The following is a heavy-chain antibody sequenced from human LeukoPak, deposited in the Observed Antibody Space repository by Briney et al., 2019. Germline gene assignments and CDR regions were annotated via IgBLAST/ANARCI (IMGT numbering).Heavy chain of an antibody. Sequence: GGSLRLSCAASGFTFSSYSMNWVRQAPGKGLEWVSSISSSSSYIYHADSVKGRFTISRDNAKNSLYLQMNSLRAEDTAVYYCARVVAARLFPLYYFDYWGQGTLVTVSS. CDR2: ISSSSSYI. D-gene: IGHD6-6*01. V-gene: IGHV3-21*01. CDR1: GFTFSSYS. CDR3: ARVVAARLFPLYYFDY. J-gene: IGHJ4*02.